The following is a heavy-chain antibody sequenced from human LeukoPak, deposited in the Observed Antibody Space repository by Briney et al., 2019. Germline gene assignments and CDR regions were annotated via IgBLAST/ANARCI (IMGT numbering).Heavy chain of an antibody. J-gene: IGHJ6*04. Sequence: PGGSLRLSCAASGFIFIGYGMHWVRQAPGKGPEWVAFIRPDGHNKYYADSVKGRFMISRDNSKNTVDLQMNSLRGDDTAMYYCAKEGAASWDVDVWGKGTTVTVSP. D-gene: IGHD3-3*02. CDR2: IRPDGHNK. V-gene: IGHV3-30*02. CDR1: GFIFIGYG. CDR3: AKEGAASWDVDV.